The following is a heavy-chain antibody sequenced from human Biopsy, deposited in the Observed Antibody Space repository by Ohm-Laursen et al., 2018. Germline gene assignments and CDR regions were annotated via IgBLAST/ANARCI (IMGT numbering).Heavy chain of an antibody. J-gene: IGHJ2*01. CDR1: GGSVSSGGFY. CDR3: ARRPYGGTRYWYFDL. CDR2: IYYSGTT. D-gene: IGHD4-23*01. Sequence: TLSLTCTVSGGSVSSGGFYWSWIRQHPGKGLEWIGYIYYSGTTYSNPSLKSLVTISVDTSKNQFSLKLNSVTAADTAVYYCARRPYGGTRYWYFDLWGRGTLVTVSS. V-gene: IGHV4-31*01.